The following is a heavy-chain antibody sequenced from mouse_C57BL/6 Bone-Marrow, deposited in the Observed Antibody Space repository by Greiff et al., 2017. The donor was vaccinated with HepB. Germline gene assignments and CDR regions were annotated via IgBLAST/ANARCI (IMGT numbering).Heavy chain of an antibody. CDR2: IYPGSGST. Sequence: QVQLQQPGAELVKPGASVKMSCKASGYTFTSYWITWVKQRPGQGLEWIGDIYPGSGSTNYNEKFKSKATLTVDTSSSTAYMQLSSLTSEDSAVYYCARQGDYYGRPYAMDYWGQGTSVTVSS. D-gene: IGHD1-1*01. V-gene: IGHV1-55*01. CDR3: ARQGDYYGRPYAMDY. J-gene: IGHJ4*01. CDR1: GYTFTSYW.